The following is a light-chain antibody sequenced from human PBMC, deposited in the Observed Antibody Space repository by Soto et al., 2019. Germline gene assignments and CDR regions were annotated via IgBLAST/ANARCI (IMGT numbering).Light chain of an antibody. V-gene: IGKV3-15*01. CDR1: QNIRSN. CDR3: QHHNNWPYT. J-gene: IGKJ2*01. CDR2: GAS. Sequence: EIVMTQSPATLSVSPGERATLSCRASQNIRSNLAWYQQIPGQAPRLLIHGASTRATGIPARFSGSGSGTEFTLTISGLQSEDYAVYYCQHHNNWPYTFGQGTKLEIK.